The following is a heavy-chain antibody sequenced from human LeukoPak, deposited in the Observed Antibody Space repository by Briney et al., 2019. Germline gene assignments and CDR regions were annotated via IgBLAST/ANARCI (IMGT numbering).Heavy chain of an antibody. J-gene: IGHJ4*02. CDR2: INPNSGDT. CDR3: ARGIFPPSCGGDCYSGYFDY. D-gene: IGHD2-21*02. V-gene: IGHV1-2*02. CDR1: GYTFNGYY. Sequence: ASVKVSCKASGYTFNGYYMHWVRQAPGQGLEWMGWINPNSGDTKNAQKFQGRVAMTRDTSISTAYIELSRLRSDDTAVYYCARGIFPPSCGGDCYSGYFDYWGQGTLVTVSS.